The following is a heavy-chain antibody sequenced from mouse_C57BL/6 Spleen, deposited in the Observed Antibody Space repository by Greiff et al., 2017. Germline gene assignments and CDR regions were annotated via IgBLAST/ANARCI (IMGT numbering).Heavy chain of an antibody. Sequence: QVQLQQSGAELVRLGSSVKLSCKASGYTFTSYWMHWVKQRPIQGLEWIGNIDPSDSETHYNQKFKEKATLTVDKSSSTAYMQLSSLTSEDSAVYYCARSTVVAHWYFDVWGTGTTVTVSS. CDR1: GYTFTSYW. CDR3: ARSTVVAHWYFDV. J-gene: IGHJ1*03. D-gene: IGHD1-1*01. V-gene: IGHV1-52*01. CDR2: IDPSDSET.